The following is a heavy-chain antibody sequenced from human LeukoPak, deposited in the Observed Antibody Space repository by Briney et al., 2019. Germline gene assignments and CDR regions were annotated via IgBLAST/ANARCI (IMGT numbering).Heavy chain of an antibody. D-gene: IGHD3-16*01. Sequence: SETLSLTCTVSGGSISSGGYYWSWIRQHPGKGLEWIGYIYYSGSTYYNPSLKSRVTISVDTSKNQFSLKLSSVTAADTAVYYCARDGGRYFDYWGQGTLVTVSS. CDR2: IYYSGST. CDR3: ARDGGRYFDY. V-gene: IGHV4-31*03. J-gene: IGHJ4*02. CDR1: GGSISSGGYY.